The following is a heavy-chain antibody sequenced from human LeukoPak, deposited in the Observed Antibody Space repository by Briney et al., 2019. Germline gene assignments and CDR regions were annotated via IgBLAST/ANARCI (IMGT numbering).Heavy chain of an antibody. J-gene: IGHJ4*02. V-gene: IGHV3-74*01. Sequence: GGSLRLSCAASGFTFSRYWMHWVRQAPGKGLVWVSRINSDGRSTSYADSVKGRFTISRDNAKNTLYLQMNSLGVEDTAVYYCVRGGAGATIDDYFDCWGQGTLVTVSS. CDR1: GFTFSRYW. CDR2: INSDGRST. D-gene: IGHD6-25*01. CDR3: VRGGAGATIDDYFDC.